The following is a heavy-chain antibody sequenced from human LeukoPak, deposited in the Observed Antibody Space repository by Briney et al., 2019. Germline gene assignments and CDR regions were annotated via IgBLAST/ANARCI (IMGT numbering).Heavy chain of an antibody. CDR3: ARGGYYGSGNDFRFDP. CDR1: GGSISSSSYY. J-gene: IGHJ5*02. Sequence: SETLSLTCTVSGGSISSSSYYWGWIRQPPGKGLEWIGSTYYSGSTYYNPSLKSRVTISVETSKNQFSLKLKSVTAADTAVYYCARGGYYGSGNDFRFDPWGQGTLVTVSS. CDR2: TYYSGST. V-gene: IGHV4-39*07. D-gene: IGHD3-10*01.